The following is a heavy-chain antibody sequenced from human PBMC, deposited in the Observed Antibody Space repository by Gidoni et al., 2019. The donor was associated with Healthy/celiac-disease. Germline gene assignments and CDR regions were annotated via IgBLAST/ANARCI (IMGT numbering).Heavy chain of an antibody. CDR2: IYWNDDK. Sequence: QITLKESGPTLVKPTQTLTLTCTFSGFSLSTSGVGVGWIRQPPGKALEWLALIYWNDDKRYSPSLKSRLTITKDTSKNQVVLTMTNMDPVDTATYYCAHTPTDSSSWYGTYYYFDYWGQGTLVTVSS. D-gene: IGHD6-13*01. CDR1: GFSLSTSGVG. CDR3: AHTPTDSSSWYGTYYYFDY. J-gene: IGHJ4*02. V-gene: IGHV2-5*01.